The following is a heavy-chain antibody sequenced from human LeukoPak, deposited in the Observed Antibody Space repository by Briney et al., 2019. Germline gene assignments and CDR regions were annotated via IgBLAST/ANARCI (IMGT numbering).Heavy chain of an antibody. CDR1: VLIYGDYD. D-gene: IGHD3-9*01. CDR3: TRGDLVTGYPGDYFDN. J-gene: IGHJ4*02. CDR2: KRKKGWGGTA. V-gene: IGHV3-49*04. Sequence: SLRLFRTTSVLIYGDYDVSGVRQARGRGLEGVSFKRKKGWGGTAEYGASVKGRLTISRDDSKIIAYLQMESLKTEDTALYYCTRGDLVTGYPGDYFDNWGQGTLVTVSS.